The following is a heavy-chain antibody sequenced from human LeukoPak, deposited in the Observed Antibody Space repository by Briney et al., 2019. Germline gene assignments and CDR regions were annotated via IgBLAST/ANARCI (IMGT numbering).Heavy chain of an antibody. J-gene: IGHJ4*02. Sequence: GASVKVSCKASGYTFTSYGISWVRQAPGQGLEWMGRIIPIFGTANYAQMFQGRVTITTDESTSTAYMELSSLRSEDTAVYYCATNGGRWLQLQVEYFDYWGQGTLVTVSS. V-gene: IGHV1-69*05. CDR2: IIPIFGTA. CDR1: GYTFTSYG. D-gene: IGHD5-24*01. CDR3: ATNGGRWLQLQVEYFDY.